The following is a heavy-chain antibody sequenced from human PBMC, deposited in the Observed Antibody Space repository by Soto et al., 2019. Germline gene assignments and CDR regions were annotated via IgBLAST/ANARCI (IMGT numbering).Heavy chain of an antibody. D-gene: IGHD2-15*01. CDR3: VRTSLVVAAATREDY. CDR2: INSDGSST. CDR1: GFTFSSYL. Sequence: EVQLVESGGGLVQPGGSPRLSCAASGFTFSSYLMHWVRQAPGKGLVWVSRINSDGSSTSYADSVKGRFTISRDNAKNTLYLKMNSLRAEDTAVYYCVRTSLVVAAATREDYWGQGTLVTVSS. V-gene: IGHV3-74*01. J-gene: IGHJ4*02.